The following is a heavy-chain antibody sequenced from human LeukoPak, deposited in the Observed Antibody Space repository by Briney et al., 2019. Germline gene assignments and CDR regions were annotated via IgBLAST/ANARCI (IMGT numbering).Heavy chain of an antibody. J-gene: IGHJ4*02. CDR2: ISDSGGST. CDR1: GFTFSSYA. D-gene: IGHD2-2*01. Sequence: GSLRLSCAASGFTFSSYAMSWVRQAPGKGLEWVSLISDSGGSTYYADSVKGRFTISRDNSKNTLSLQMNSLRADDTAVYYCAKGKGSSISCSDYWGQGTLVTVSS. CDR3: AKGKGSSISCSDY. V-gene: IGHV3-23*01.